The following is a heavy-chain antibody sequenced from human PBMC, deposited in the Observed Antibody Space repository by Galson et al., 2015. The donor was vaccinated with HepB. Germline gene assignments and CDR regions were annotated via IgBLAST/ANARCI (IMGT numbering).Heavy chain of an antibody. D-gene: IGHD6-13*01. CDR1: GYTFTSYG. V-gene: IGHV1-18*01. J-gene: IGHJ3*02. CDR2: ISAYNGNT. Sequence: SVKVSCKASGYTFTSYGISWVRQAPGQGLEWMGWISAYNGNTNYAQKLQGRVTMTTDTSTSTAYMELRSLRSDDTAVYYCARHERPYSGSWYGRRDAFDIWGQGTMVTVSS. CDR3: ARHERPYSGSWYGRRDAFDI.